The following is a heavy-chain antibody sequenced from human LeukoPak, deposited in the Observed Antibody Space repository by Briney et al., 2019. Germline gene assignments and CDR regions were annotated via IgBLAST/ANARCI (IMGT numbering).Heavy chain of an antibody. CDR1: GFTFSSYTFSRYW. Sequence: GGSMRLSCAASGFTFSSYTFSRYWTRWVRQAPGKGLERAANRKWEGREKYSVESVKGRFTISRDNAKNSLYLEMDSLRVEDTAVDFCARDLGYCSGGTCYSADYFDYWGRGT. V-gene: IGHV3-7*01. CDR3: ARDLGYCSGGTCYSADYFDY. J-gene: IGHJ4*02. CDR2: RKWEGREK. D-gene: IGHD2-15*01.